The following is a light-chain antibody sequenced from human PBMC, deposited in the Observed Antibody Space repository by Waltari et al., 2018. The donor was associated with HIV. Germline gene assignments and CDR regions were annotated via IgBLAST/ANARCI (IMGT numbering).Light chain of an antibody. J-gene: IGLJ3*02. Sequence: QSVMTQPPSASGTPGQRVTISCSGSSSNIGRNYVNWYQQLPGTTPKLLIYRNNQRPSGVPDRFPGSTSGTSASLASSGLRSEDEADYYCAAWDDSLSGSWVFGGGTQVTVL. V-gene: IGLV1-47*01. CDR1: SSNIGRNY. CDR3: AAWDDSLSGSWV. CDR2: RNN.